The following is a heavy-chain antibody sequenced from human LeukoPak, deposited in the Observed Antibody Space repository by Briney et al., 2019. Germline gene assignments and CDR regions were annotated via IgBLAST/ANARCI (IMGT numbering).Heavy chain of an antibody. CDR1: GYIFTSDW. CDR2: IYPGDSDT. V-gene: IGHV5-51*01. CDR3: ARHASHYDTSAYPFDY. D-gene: IGHD3-22*01. J-gene: IGHJ4*02. Sequence: GESLKISCKGSGYIFTSDWIGWVRQMPGKGLEWMGIIYPGDSDTRYSPSFQGQITISADRSISTAYLQCSSLKASDTAMYYCARHASHYDTSAYPFDYWGQGTLVTVSS.